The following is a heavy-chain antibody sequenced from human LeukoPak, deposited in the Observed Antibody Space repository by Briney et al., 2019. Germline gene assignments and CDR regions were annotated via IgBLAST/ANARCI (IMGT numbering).Heavy chain of an antibody. CDR1: GFTFSSYA. CDR2: ISYDGSNK. V-gene: IGHV3-30-3*01. Sequence: PGGSLRLSCAASGFTFSSYAMHWVRQAPGKGLEWVAVISYDGSNKYYADSVKGRFTISRDNSKNTLYLQMNSLRAEDTAVYYCARVVDGDGYNFIDYWGQGTLVTVSS. CDR3: ARVVDGDGYNFIDY. D-gene: IGHD5-24*01. J-gene: IGHJ4*02.